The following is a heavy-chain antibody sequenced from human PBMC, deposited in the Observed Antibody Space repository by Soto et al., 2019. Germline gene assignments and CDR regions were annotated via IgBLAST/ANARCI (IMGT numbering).Heavy chain of an antibody. J-gene: IGHJ6*02. CDR2: IYYSGST. CDR1: GGSISSSSYY. CDR3: ASTMVRGVIMRYYYYGMDV. V-gene: IGHV4-39*01. D-gene: IGHD3-10*01. Sequence: PSETLSLTCTVSGGSISSSSYYWGWIRQPPGKGLEWIGSIYYSGSTYYNPSLKRRVTISVDTSKNQFSLKLSSVTAADTAVYYCASTMVRGVIMRYYYYGMDVWGQGNTVT.